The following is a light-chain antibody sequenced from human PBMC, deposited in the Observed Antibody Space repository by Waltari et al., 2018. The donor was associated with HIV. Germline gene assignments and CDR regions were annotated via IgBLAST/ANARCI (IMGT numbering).Light chain of an antibody. J-gene: IGKJ2*01. CDR2: WAS. CDR3: QQYYSTLPYT. Sequence: DIVMTQSPDSLAVSLGERATINCKSSQSVIYSSNNKNYLAWYQQKPGQPPKLLIYWASTRESGIPDRFSGSGSGTDFTLTIYSLQAEDVAVYYCQQYYSTLPYTFGQGTKLEIK. CDR1: QSVIYSSNNKNY. V-gene: IGKV4-1*01.